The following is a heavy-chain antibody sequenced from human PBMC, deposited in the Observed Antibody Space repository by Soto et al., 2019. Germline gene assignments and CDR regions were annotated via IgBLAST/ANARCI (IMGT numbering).Heavy chain of an antibody. V-gene: IGHV5-51*01. CDR3: ARIQDVDLIRYGMDV. D-gene: IGHD5-12*01. Sequence: PGESLKISCKGSGYSFTSYWIGWVRQMPGKGLEWMGIIYPGDSDTRYSPSFQGQVTISADKSISTAYLQWSSLKASDTAMYYCARIQDVDLIRYGMDVWGQGTTVTVSS. CDR2: IYPGDSDT. CDR1: GYSFTSYW. J-gene: IGHJ6*02.